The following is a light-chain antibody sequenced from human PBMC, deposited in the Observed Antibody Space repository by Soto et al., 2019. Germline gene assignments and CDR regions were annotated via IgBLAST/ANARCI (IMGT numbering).Light chain of an antibody. CDR2: EVS. J-gene: IGLJ2*01. CDR1: SSDVGGYNY. V-gene: IGLV2-14*01. CDR3: SSYTGSSTRFAVV. Sequence: QSALTQPASVSGSPGQSITISCTGTSSDVGGYNYVSWYQQHPGKAPKLMIYEVSNRPSGVSNRFSGSKSGNTASLTISGLQAEDEADYYCSSYTGSSTRFAVVFGGGTKLTVL.